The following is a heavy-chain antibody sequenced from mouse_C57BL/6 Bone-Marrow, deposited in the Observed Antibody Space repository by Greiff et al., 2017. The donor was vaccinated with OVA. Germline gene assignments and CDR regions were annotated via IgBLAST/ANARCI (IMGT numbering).Heavy chain of an antibody. CDR1: GFTFSDYG. D-gene: IGHD1-1*01. J-gene: IGHJ4*01. V-gene: IGHV5-15*01. Sequence: EVQRVESGGGLVQPGGSLKLSCAASGFTFSDYGMAWVRQAPRKGPEWVAFISNLAYSIYYADTVTGRFTISRENAKNTLYLEMSSLRSEDTAMYYCARHDYYGSKKRYYYAMDYWGQGTSVTVSS. CDR3: ARHDYYGSKKRYYYAMDY. CDR2: ISNLAYSI.